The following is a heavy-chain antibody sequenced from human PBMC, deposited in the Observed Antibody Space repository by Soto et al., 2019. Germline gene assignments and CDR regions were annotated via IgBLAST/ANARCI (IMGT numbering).Heavy chain of an antibody. V-gene: IGHV3-15*01. J-gene: IGHJ3*02. CDR2: IKSKTDGGTT. CDR1: GFTFSNAW. D-gene: IGHD3-9*01. Sequence: GGSLRLSGAASGFTFSNAWMSWVRQAPGKGLEWVGRIKSKTDGGTTDYAAPVKGRFTISRDDSKNTLYLQMNSLKTEDTAVYYCTTDRYFDWLPYAFDIWGQGTMVTVSS. CDR3: TTDRYFDWLPYAFDI.